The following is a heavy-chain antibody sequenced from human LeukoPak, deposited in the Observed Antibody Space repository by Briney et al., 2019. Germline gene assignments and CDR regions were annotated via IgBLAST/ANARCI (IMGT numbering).Heavy chain of an antibody. J-gene: IGHJ4*02. CDR3: ANGPHYNILTGYYKVRSHLDY. D-gene: IGHD3-9*01. Sequence: SVKVSCKASGGTFSSYAISWVRQAPGQGLEWMGGIIPIFGTANYAQKFQGRVTITADKSTSTAYMELSSLRSEDTAVYYCANGPHYNILTGYYKVRSHLDYWGQGTLVTVSS. CDR2: IIPIFGTA. V-gene: IGHV1-69*06. CDR1: GGTFSSYA.